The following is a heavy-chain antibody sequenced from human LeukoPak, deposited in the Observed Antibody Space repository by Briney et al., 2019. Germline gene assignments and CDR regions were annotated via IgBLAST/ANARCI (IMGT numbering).Heavy chain of an antibody. CDR1: GFTFSTYT. CDR2: ITSSSSTI. Sequence: PGGSLRLSCAASGFTFSTYTMNWVRQAPGKGLEWVSYITSSSSTIYYADSVKGRFTISRDNAKNSLYLQMNSLRAEDTAVYYCARKFCSSTSSCYGYFDYWGQGTLVTVSS. J-gene: IGHJ4*02. V-gene: IGHV3-48*04. D-gene: IGHD2-2*01. CDR3: ARKFCSSTSSCYGYFDY.